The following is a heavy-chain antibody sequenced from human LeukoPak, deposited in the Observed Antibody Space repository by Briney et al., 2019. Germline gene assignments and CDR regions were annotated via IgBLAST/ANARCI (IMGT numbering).Heavy chain of an antibody. CDR2: ISSSSSYI. D-gene: IGHD2-21*02. Sequence: GGSLRLSCAASGFTFSTYSMNWVRQAPGKGLEWVSSISSSSSYIYYADSVKGRFTISRDNVKNSLYLQMNSLRAEDTAVYYCTRDPIYCGGDCYSSAYYFDYWGQGTLVTVSS. V-gene: IGHV3-21*01. J-gene: IGHJ4*02. CDR3: TRDPIYCGGDCYSSAYYFDY. CDR1: GFTFSTYS.